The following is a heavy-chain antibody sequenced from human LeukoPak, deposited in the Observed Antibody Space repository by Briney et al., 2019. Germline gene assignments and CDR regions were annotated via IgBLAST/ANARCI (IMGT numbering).Heavy chain of an antibody. J-gene: IGHJ4*02. V-gene: IGHV1-18*01. Sequence: ASVKVSCKAAGYTFTNYGISWVRQAPGQGLEWMGWTSANNGNTNYAQMLQGRVIVTTDTSTSTVYMELRSLRSDDTAVYYCVRVSRDFDWLFDYWGQGTLVSVSS. D-gene: IGHD3-9*01. CDR2: TSANNGNT. CDR3: VRVSRDFDWLFDY. CDR1: GYTFTNYG.